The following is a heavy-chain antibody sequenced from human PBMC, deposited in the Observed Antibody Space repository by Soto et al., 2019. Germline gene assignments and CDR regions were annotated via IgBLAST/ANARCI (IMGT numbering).Heavy chain of an antibody. D-gene: IGHD7-27*01. CDR3: AATGEIDDAFDI. CDR2: MNPNSGNT. J-gene: IGHJ3*02. V-gene: IGHV1-8*01. Sequence: LATGQGLEWMGWMNPNSGNTGYAQKFQGRVTMTRNTSISTAYMELSSLRSEDTAVYYCAATGEIDDAFDIWGQGTMVT.